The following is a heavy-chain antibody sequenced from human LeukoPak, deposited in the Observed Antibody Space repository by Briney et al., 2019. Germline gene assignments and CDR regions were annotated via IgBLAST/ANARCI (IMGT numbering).Heavy chain of an antibody. V-gene: IGHV4-59*08. CDR2: IYYSGST. Sequence: SETLSLTCTVSGGSISSYYWSWIRQPPGKGLEWIGYIYYSGSTNYNPSLKSRVTISVDTSKNQFSLKLSSVTAADTVVYYCARVVYYYDSSGLLDYWGQGTLVTVSS. CDR1: GGSISSYY. J-gene: IGHJ4*02. CDR3: ARVVYYYDSSGLLDY. D-gene: IGHD3-22*01.